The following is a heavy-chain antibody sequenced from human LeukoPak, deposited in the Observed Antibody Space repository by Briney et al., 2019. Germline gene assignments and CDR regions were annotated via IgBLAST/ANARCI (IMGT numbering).Heavy chain of an antibody. D-gene: IGHD3-16*01. V-gene: IGHV5-51*01. CDR3: ARHAPVGLTIGGIIDS. J-gene: IGHJ4*02. Sequence: GEFLKISCKGSGYNFTNYWIAWVRQMPGKGLEWMGMLYPGDSDTRYSPSFQGQVTMSADKSINTAYLQWSSLKASDTAMYYCARHAPVGLTIGGIIDSWGQGTLVTVST. CDR1: GYNFTNYW. CDR2: LYPGDSDT.